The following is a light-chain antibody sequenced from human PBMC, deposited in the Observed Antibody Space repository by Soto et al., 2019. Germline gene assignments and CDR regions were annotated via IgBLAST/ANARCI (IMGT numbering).Light chain of an antibody. V-gene: IGLV2-14*01. CDR2: DVS. CDR3: SSYTSSSTLYV. Sequence: QSVLTQPASVSGSPGQSITISCTGTSSDVGGYNYVSWYQQHPGKAPKLMIYDVSNRPSGVSNRFSGSKSGNTASLTISGLQAEDEADYYCSSYTSSSTLYVFATGTKVPVL. J-gene: IGLJ1*01. CDR1: SSDVGGYNY.